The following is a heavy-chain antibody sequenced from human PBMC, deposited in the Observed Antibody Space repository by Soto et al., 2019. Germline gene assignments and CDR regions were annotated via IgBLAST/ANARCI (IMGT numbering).Heavy chain of an antibody. V-gene: IGHV1-2*02. CDR3: ARDTAGGYSYGIDAFDI. CDR2: INPNSGGT. D-gene: IGHD5-18*01. J-gene: IGHJ3*02. Sequence: GASVKVSCKASGYTFTGYYMHWVRQAPGQGLEWMGWINPNSGGTNYAQKFQGRVTMTRDTSISTAYMELSRLRSDDTAVYYCARDTAGGYSYGIDAFDIWGQGTMVTVS. CDR1: GYTFTGYY.